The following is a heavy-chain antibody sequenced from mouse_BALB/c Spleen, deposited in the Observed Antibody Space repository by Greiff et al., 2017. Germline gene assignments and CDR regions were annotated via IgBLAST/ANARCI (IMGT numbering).Heavy chain of an antibody. J-gene: IGHJ1*01. Sequence: QVQLQQPGAELVKPGASVKLSCKASGYTFTSYWMHWVKQRPGQGLEWIGAIDPSDSYTNYNQKVKGKATLTVDKSSSTAYMQLSSLTSEDSAVFYCARGLLWYFDGWGAGTTVTVSS. D-gene: IGHD1-1*01. CDR2: IDPSDSYT. CDR1: GYTFTSYW. V-gene: IGHV1-69*02. CDR3: ARGLLWYFDG.